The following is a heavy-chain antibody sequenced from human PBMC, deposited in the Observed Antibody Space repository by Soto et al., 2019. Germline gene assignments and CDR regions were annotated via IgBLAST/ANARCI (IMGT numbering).Heavy chain of an antibody. V-gene: IGHV1-2*02. J-gene: IGHJ6*02. Sequence: ASVKVSCKASGDTFSGYDMHWVRQAPGQGLEWMGWINPNSGGTNYAQKFQGRVTMTRDTSISTAYMELSRLRSDDTAVYYCARVAEPCYYYGMDVWGQGTTVTVSS. D-gene: IGHD2-15*01. CDR3: ARVAEPCYYYGMDV. CDR1: GDTFSGYD. CDR2: INPNSGGT.